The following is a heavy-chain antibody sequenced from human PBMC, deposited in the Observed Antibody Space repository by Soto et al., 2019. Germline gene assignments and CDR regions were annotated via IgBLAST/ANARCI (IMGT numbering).Heavy chain of an antibody. D-gene: IGHD3-16*01. Sequence: ASVKVSCKASGYTFTGYYMHWVRQAPGQGLEWMGWINPNSGGTNYAQKFQGWVTMTRDTSISTAYMKLSSVTAADTAVYYCARELEYLGGDSWGQGTLVTVSS. CDR2: INPNSGGT. J-gene: IGHJ4*02. V-gene: IGHV1-2*04. CDR1: GYTFTGYY. CDR3: ARELEYLGGDS.